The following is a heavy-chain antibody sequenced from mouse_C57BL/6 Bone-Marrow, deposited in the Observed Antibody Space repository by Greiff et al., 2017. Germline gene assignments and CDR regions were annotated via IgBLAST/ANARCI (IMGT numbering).Heavy chain of an antibody. D-gene: IGHD2-5*01. CDR2: SYPGDGDT. V-gene: IGHV1-82*01. Sequence: VKLVESGPELVKPGASVKISCKASGYAFSSSWMNWVKQRPGKGLEWIGRSYPGDGDTNYNGKFKGKATLTADKSSSTAYMQLSSLTSEDSAVYFCARDPYYSIYFDYWGQGTTLTVSS. J-gene: IGHJ2*01. CDR3: ARDPYYSIYFDY. CDR1: GYAFSSSW.